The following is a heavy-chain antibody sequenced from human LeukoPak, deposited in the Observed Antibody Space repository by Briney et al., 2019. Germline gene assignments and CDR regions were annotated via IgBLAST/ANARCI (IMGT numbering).Heavy chain of an antibody. CDR1: GYTFTSYY. J-gene: IGHJ5*02. D-gene: IGHD6-13*01. CDR3: AREWQQLVSEDGWFDP. Sequence: ASVKVSCKASGYTFTSYYMHWVRQAPGQGLEWMGIINPSGGSTSYAQKFQGRVTMTRDTSTSTVYMELSSLRSEDTAVYYCAREWQQLVSEDGWFDPWGQGTLVTVSS. V-gene: IGHV1-46*01. CDR2: INPSGGST.